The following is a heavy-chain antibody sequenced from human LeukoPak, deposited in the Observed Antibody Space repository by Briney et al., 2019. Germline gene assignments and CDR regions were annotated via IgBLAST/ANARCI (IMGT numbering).Heavy chain of an antibody. CDR1: GFTFTNAW. Sequence: EAGGSLRLSCVGSGFTFTNAWMNWVRQAPGKGLEWVGRIKSKRDFETIDYAAPVKGRFTISRDDSRNTLYLQMNSLKIEDTALYYCMIDVPGGSYPFDYWGQGTLVTVSS. V-gene: IGHV3-15*01. D-gene: IGHD1-26*01. CDR2: IKSKRDFETI. CDR3: MIDVPGGSYPFDY. J-gene: IGHJ4*02.